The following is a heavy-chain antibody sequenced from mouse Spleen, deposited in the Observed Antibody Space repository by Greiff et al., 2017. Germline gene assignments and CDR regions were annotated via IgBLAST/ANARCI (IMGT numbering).Heavy chain of an antibody. V-gene: IGHV5-9-1*01. CDR1: GFTFSSYA. D-gene: IGHD1-1*01. CDR2: ISSGGSYT. Sequence: EVKLVESGGGLVKPGGSLKLSCAASGFTFSSYAMSWVRQTPEKRLEWVATISSGGSYTYYPDSVKGRFTISRDNAKNTLYLQMSSLRSEDTAMYYCAKTPSYYGSSYDYFDYWGQGTTLTVSS. J-gene: IGHJ2*01. CDR3: AKTPSYYGSSYDYFDY.